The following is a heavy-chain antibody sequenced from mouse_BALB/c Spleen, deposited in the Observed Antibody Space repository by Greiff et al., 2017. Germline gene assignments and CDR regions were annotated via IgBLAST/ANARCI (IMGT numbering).Heavy chain of an antibody. CDR1: GFSLNSYG. Sequence: VKLVESGPGLVAPSQCLSITCTVSGFSLNSYGVHWVRQPPGKGLEWLGVIWAGGSTNDNSALMSRLSISKDNSKSQVFLKMNSLQTDDTAMYYCARSTATPYYYAMDYWGQGTSVTVSS. J-gene: IGHJ4*01. D-gene: IGHD1-2*01. V-gene: IGHV2-9*02. CDR2: IWAGGST. CDR3: ARSTATPYYYAMDY.